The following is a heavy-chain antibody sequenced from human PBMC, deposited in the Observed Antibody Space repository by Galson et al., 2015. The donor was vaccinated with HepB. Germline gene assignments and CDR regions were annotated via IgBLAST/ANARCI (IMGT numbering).Heavy chain of an antibody. J-gene: IGHJ5*02. CDR2: IIPIFGTA. Sequence: SVKVSCKASGGTFSSYAISWVRQAPGQGLEWMGGIIPIFGTANYAQKFQGRVTITADESTSTAYMELSSLRSEDTAVYYCARVMLTVTTLYHHYNWFDPWGQGTLVTVSS. CDR3: ARVMLTVTTLYHHYNWFDP. CDR1: GGTFSSYA. V-gene: IGHV1-69*13. D-gene: IGHD4-11*01.